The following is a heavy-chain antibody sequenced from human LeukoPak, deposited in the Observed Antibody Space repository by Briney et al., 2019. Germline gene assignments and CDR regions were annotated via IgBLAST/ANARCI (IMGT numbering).Heavy chain of an antibody. V-gene: IGHV1-69*05. D-gene: IGHD1-26*01. CDR2: IIPIFGTA. Sequence: VASVKVSCKASGGTFSSYAISWVRQAPGQGLEWMGGIIPIFGTANYAQKFQGRVTTTTDESTSTAYMELSSLRSEDTAVYYCATVEWGYYYYYMDVWGKGTTVTVSS. CDR1: GGTFSSYA. CDR3: ATVEWGYYYYYMDV. J-gene: IGHJ6*03.